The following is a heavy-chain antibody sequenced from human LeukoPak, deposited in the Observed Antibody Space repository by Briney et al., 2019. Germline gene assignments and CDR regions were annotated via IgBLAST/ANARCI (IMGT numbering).Heavy chain of an antibody. Sequence: SETLSLTCAVYGGSFSGYYWSWIRQPPGKGLEWIGEINHSGSTNYNPSLKSRVTISVDTSKNQFSLKLSSVTAADTAVYYCARARTRSGCFDYWGQGTLVTVSS. CDR3: ARARTRSGCFDY. V-gene: IGHV4-34*01. CDR2: INHSGST. J-gene: IGHJ4*02. CDR1: GGSFSGYY. D-gene: IGHD6-19*01.